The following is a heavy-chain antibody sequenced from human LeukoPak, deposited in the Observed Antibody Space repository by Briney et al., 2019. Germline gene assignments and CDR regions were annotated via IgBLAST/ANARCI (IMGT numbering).Heavy chain of an antibody. CDR2: IRYDGSNK. CDR3: AKTATIFGVSRTLDY. Sequence: GGSLRLSCAASGFTFSSYGMHWVRQAPGKGLEWVAFIRYDGSNKYCADSVKGRFTISRDNSKNTLYLQMNSLRAEDTAVYYCAKTATIFGVSRTLDYWGQGTLVTVSS. V-gene: IGHV3-30*02. CDR1: GFTFSSYG. D-gene: IGHD3-3*01. J-gene: IGHJ4*02.